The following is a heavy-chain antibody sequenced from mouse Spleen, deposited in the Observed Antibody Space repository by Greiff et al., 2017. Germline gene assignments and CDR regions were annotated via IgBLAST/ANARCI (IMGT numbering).Heavy chain of an antibody. V-gene: IGHV5-9*04. J-gene: IGHJ2*01. Sequence: EVKLVESGGGLVKLGGSLKLSCAASGFTFSSYAMSWVRQTPEKRLEWVATISSGGGNTYYPDSVKGRFTISRDNAKNTLYLQMSSLKSEDTAMYYCARHGGTTVAFDYWGQGTTLTVSS. CDR1: GFTFSSYA. CDR2: ISSGGGNT. CDR3: ARHGGTTVAFDY. D-gene: IGHD1-1*01.